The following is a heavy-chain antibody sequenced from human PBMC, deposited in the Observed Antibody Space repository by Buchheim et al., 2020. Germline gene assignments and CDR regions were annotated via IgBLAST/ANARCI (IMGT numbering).Heavy chain of an antibody. CDR3: ARRQYSSSSSWCDP. Sequence: QVQLVQSGAEVKKPGASVKVSCKTSGYTFTSYNMHWVRQAPGQGLEWMGVINPTGGSTSYAQKFQGRITMTRDTSTRTVYMELSSLRSEDTAVYYCARRQYSSSSSWCDPWGQGTL. CDR2: INPTGGST. V-gene: IGHV1-46*01. J-gene: IGHJ5*02. D-gene: IGHD6-6*01. CDR1: GYTFTSYN.